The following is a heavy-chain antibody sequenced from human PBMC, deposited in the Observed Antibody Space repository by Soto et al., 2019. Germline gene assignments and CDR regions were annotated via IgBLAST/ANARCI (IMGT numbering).Heavy chain of an antibody. CDR1: GDSISSGNYY. Sequence: QVQLQESGPGLVKPSQTLSLTCTVSGDSISSGNYYWSWIRQHPVKGLDWIGYIYYSGSTYYNPSLKSRITVSVDTSKNQFSLKLSSVTAADTAVYYCARERRGQDYFDYWGQGALVTVSS. J-gene: IGHJ4*02. CDR2: IYYSGST. CDR3: ARERRGQDYFDY. V-gene: IGHV4-31*03.